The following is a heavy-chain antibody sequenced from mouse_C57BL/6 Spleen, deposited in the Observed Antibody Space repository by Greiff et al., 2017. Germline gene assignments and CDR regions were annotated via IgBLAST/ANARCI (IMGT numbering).Heavy chain of an antibody. Sequence: VQLQQSGAELARPGASVKLSCKASGYTFTSYGISWVKQRTGQGLEWIGEIYPRSGNTYYNEKFKGKATLTADKSSSTAYMELRSLTSEYSAVCCCARTALDLYLDYWGQGTTLTVSS. V-gene: IGHV1-81*01. J-gene: IGHJ2*01. D-gene: IGHD3-1*01. CDR3: ARTALDLYLDY. CDR1: GYTFTSYG. CDR2: IYPRSGNT.